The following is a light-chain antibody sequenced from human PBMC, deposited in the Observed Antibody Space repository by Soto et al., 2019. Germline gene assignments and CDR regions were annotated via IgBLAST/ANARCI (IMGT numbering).Light chain of an antibody. J-gene: IGKJ1*01. Sequence: EIGMTQSPATLSVSPGERATLSCRASQRVSSTYLAWYQQKPGQAPRLLIHDVYNRATGIPDRFSGSGSGTDFTLTISRLEPEDFAVYYCQQYGSSIQTFGQGTKVDIK. CDR1: QRVSSTY. V-gene: IGKV3-20*01. CDR2: DVY. CDR3: QQYGSSIQT.